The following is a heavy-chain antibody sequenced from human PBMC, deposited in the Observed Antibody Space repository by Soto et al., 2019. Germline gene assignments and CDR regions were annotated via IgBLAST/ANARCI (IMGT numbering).Heavy chain of an antibody. D-gene: IGHD3-22*01. CDR3: AKGGRVNYYDTTDAFDI. CDR1: GFTFSSYA. J-gene: IGHJ3*02. Sequence: GGSLRLSCAASGFTFSSYAMSWVRQAPGKGLEWVSAISGSGGSTYYADSVKGRFTISRDNSKNTLYLQMNSLRAEDTAVYYCAKGGRVNYYDTTDAFDIWGQGTMVTVSS. CDR2: ISGSGGST. V-gene: IGHV3-23*01.